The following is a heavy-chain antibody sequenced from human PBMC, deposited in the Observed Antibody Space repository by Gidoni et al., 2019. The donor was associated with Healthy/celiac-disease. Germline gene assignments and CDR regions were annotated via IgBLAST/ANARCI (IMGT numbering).Heavy chain of an antibody. D-gene: IGHD2-2*03. V-gene: IGHV4-39*01. CDR1: GGSISSSSYY. Sequence: QLQLQESGPGLVKPSETLSLTYTVSGGSISSSSYYWGWIRQPPGKTREWIGSIYYSGSTYYNPALRSRVTISVDTSKNQFSLKLSSVTAADTSVYYCARRLLDFGLDPWGQGTLVTVSS. CDR2: IYYSGST. J-gene: IGHJ5*02. CDR3: ARRLLDFGLDP.